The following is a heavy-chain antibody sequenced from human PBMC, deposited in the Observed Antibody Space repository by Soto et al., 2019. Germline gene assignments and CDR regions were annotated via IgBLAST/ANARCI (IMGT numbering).Heavy chain of an antibody. CDR1: GFTFSSYA. Sequence: GGSLRLSCTASGFTFSSYAMSWVRQAPGKGLEWVSAISGSGGSTYYADSVKGRFTISRDNSKNTLYLQMNSLRAEDTAVYYCAKVNEVAVADGPFDYWGQGTLVTVSS. J-gene: IGHJ4*02. CDR2: ISGSGGST. CDR3: AKVNEVAVADGPFDY. V-gene: IGHV3-23*01. D-gene: IGHD6-19*01.